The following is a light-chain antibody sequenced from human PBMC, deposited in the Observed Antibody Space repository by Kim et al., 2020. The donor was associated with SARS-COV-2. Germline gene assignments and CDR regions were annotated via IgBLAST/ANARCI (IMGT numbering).Light chain of an antibody. Sequence: ELTQPPSASVTPGQRVTISCSGSRSNIGGTTVYWFQQHPGTAPGVLIYTTDQRPSGVPDRFSGSKSGTSASLAISGLQSEDEADYYCAAWDGSVNGLVFGGGTQLTVL. J-gene: IGLJ3*02. CDR2: TTD. CDR1: RSNIGGTT. V-gene: IGLV1-44*01. CDR3: AAWDGSVNGLV.